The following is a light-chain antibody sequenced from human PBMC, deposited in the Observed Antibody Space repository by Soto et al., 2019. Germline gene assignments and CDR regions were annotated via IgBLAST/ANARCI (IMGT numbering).Light chain of an antibody. V-gene: IGKV1-39*01. J-gene: IGKJ1*01. Sequence: DIQMTQSPSSLSASVGDRVAITCRASQRISNYLNWYQQKPGKAPKLLIYAASTLQSGVPSRFSGSGSGTAFTLTISSLQPEDFATYYCQQSYSTPRTFGQGTKVDI. CDR3: QQSYSTPRT. CDR2: AAS. CDR1: QRISNY.